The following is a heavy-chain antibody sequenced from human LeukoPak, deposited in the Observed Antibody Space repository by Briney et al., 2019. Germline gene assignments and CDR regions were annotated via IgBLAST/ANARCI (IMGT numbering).Heavy chain of an antibody. CDR2: IYYSGSS. CDR1: GGSISSYY. CDR3: ARERDGYNLNDAFDI. Sequence: SETLSLTCTVSGGSISSYYWSWIRQPPGKGLEWIGYIYYSGSSNYNPSLKSRVTISVDTSKNQFSLKLSSVTAADTAVYYCARERDGYNLNDAFDIWGQGTMVTVSS. D-gene: IGHD5-24*01. V-gene: IGHV4-59*01. J-gene: IGHJ3*02.